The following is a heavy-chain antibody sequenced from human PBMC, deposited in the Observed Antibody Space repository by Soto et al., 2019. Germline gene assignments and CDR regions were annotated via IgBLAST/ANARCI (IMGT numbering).Heavy chain of an antibody. CDR1: VFTLINYP. V-gene: IGHV3-23*01. CDR3: AKDRRITMVRGVLRAFDS. CDR2: ICGSGETP. J-gene: IGHJ4*01. Sequence: EMQRLESGGGSVHRGGSLRLSCAASVFTLINYPMSCVRQTPGKRLEWGSGICGSGETPYYADSVKGRCTISRDNYKNMLYLQMNSLRAEDTAVYYCAKDRRITMVRGVLRAFDSWGQGNLVTVSS. D-gene: IGHD3-10*01.